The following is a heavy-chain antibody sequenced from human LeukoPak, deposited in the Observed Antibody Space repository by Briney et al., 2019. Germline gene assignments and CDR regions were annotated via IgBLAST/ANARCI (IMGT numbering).Heavy chain of an antibody. CDR2: IKQDGSEK. V-gene: IGHV3-7*01. CDR3: ARVKSGFDP. CDR1: GFTFSRHW. J-gene: IGHJ5*02. Sequence: GGSLRLSCAASGFTFSRHWMSWVRQAPGKGLEWVASIKQDGSEKYYVDSVKGRLTISRDNAKNSLYLQMNSLRAEDTAVYYCARVKSGFDPWGQGTLVTVSS.